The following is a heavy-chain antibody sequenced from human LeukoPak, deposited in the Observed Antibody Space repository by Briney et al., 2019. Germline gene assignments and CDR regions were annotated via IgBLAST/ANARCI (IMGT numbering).Heavy chain of an antibody. V-gene: IGHV4-59*01. CDR1: GGSISSYY. D-gene: IGHD1-26*01. CDR3: ASVVRSPNSGSYLSPFDY. Sequence: SETLSLTCTVSGGSISSYYWSWIRQPPGRGLEWIGYIYYSGSTNYNPSLKSRVTISVDTSKNQFSLKLSSVTAADTAVYYCASVVRSPNSGSYLSPFDYWGQGTLVTVSS. CDR2: IYYSGST. J-gene: IGHJ4*02.